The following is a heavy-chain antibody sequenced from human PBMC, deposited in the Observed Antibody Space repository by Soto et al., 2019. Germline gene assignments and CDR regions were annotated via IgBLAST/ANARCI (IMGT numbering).Heavy chain of an antibody. CDR2: ISAYNGNT. J-gene: IGHJ6*02. Sequence: ASVKVSCKASGYTFTGYYMHWVRQAPGQGLEWMGWISAYNGNTNYAQKLQGRVTMTTDTSTSTAYMELRSLRSDDTAVYYCARTIVDIVATIFGMDVWGQGTTVTVSS. D-gene: IGHD5-12*01. V-gene: IGHV1-18*04. CDR1: GYTFTGYY. CDR3: ARTIVDIVATIFGMDV.